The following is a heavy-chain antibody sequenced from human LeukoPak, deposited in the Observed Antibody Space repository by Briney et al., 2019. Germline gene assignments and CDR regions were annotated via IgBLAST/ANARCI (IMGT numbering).Heavy chain of an antibody. D-gene: IGHD3-3*01. CDR3: ARLGAGPTYYDFWSGYSSFYFDY. Sequence: SETLSLTCTVSGGSTSSSNFYWGWIRQPPGKGLEWIGGIHYSGNTYYNPSLKSRVTISVDTSKNQFSLKLSSVTAADTAVYYCARLGAGPTYYDFWSGYSSFYFDYWGQGTLVTVSS. CDR2: IHYSGNT. V-gene: IGHV4-39*01. CDR1: GGSTSSSNFY. J-gene: IGHJ4*02.